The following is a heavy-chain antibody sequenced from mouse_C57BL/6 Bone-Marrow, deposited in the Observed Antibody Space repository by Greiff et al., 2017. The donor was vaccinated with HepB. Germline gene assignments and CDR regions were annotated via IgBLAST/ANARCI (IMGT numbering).Heavy chain of an antibody. D-gene: IGHD3-2*02. Sequence: EVMLVESGGGLVQPGGSMKLSCVASGFTFSNYWMNWVRQSPEKGLEWVAQIRLKSDNYATHYAESVKGRFTISRDDSKSSVYLQMNNLRAEDTGIYYCTQTAQAHYWGQGTTLTVSS. J-gene: IGHJ2*01. V-gene: IGHV6-3*01. CDR3: TQTAQAHY. CDR2: IRLKSDNYAT. CDR1: GFTFSNYW.